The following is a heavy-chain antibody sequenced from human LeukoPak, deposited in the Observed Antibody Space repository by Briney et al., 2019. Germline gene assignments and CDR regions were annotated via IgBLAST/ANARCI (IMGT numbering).Heavy chain of an antibody. D-gene: IGHD2-2*01. V-gene: IGHV1-2*02. CDR1: GYTFTGYY. J-gene: IGHJ6*03. CDR2: INPNSGGT. CDR3: ARDPDIVVVPAASYMDV. Sequence: GASVKVSCKASGYTFTGYYMHWVRQAPGQGLEWMGWINPNSGGTNYAQKFQGRVTMTRDTSISTAYMELSRLRSDDTAVYYCARDPDIVVVPAASYMDVWGKGTTVTVSS.